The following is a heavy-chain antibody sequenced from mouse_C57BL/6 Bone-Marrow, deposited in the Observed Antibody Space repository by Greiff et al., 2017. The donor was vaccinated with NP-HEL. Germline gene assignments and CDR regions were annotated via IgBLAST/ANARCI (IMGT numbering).Heavy chain of an antibody. CDR3: ARGTTVVAYYAMDY. CDR1: GYTFTSYW. V-gene: IGHV1-72*01. CDR2: IDPNSGGT. Sequence: QVQLKQPGAELVKPGASVKLSCKASGYTFTSYWMHWVKQRPGRGLEWIGRIDPNSGGTKYNEKFKSKATLTVDKPSSTAYMQFSSLTSEDSAVYYCARGTTVVAYYAMDYWGQGTSVTVSS. J-gene: IGHJ4*01. D-gene: IGHD1-1*01.